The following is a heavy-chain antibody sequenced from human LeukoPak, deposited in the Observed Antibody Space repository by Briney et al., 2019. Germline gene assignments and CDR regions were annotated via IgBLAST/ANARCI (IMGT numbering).Heavy chain of an antibody. CDR2: ISGSGGST. CDR3: ATLWQLVGGVFDY. V-gene: IGHV3-23*01. CDR1: GFTFSSYA. D-gene: IGHD6-6*01. J-gene: IGHJ4*02. Sequence: GGSLRLSCAASGFTFSSYAMNWVRQAPGKGLEWVSTISGSGGSTYFADSVKGRFTISRDNSKNTLFLQMNSLRAEDTAVYYCATLWQLVGGVFDYWGQGTLVTVSS.